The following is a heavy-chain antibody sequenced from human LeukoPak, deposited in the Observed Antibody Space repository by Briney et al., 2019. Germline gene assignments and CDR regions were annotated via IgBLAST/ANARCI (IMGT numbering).Heavy chain of an antibody. CDR1: AFTFSSYG. V-gene: IGHV3-30*02. Sequence: PGGSLRLSCAASAFTFSSYGMHWVRQAPGKGLEGVAYIQYDRTNEQYAHSVKGRFRISRDNSNNIFYLEMNILRNEDTAVYYCAKDRCSNGIGCYYYYMEVWGKGTTVTISS. D-gene: IGHD2-8*01. CDR3: AKDRCSNGIGCYYYYMEV. J-gene: IGHJ6*03. CDR2: IQYDRTNE.